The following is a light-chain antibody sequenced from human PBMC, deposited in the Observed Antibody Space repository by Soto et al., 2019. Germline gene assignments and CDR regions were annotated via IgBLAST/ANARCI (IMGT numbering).Light chain of an antibody. J-gene: IGKJ5*01. Sequence: DIQMTQSPSTLSASVGDTVTVTCRASQSISIWLAWFQQKPGKAPKLLIYAASTLQSGVPSRFSGSGSGTDFTLTISCLQSEDFAAYYCQQYYSYPITFGQGTRLEIK. CDR2: AAS. CDR1: QSISIW. CDR3: QQYYSYPIT. V-gene: IGKV1-5*01.